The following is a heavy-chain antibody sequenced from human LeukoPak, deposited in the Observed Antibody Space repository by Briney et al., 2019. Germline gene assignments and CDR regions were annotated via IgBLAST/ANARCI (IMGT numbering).Heavy chain of an antibody. CDR3: ARQRIYYYYYMDV. J-gene: IGHJ6*03. CDR2: INHSGST. Sequence: PSQTLSLTCTVSGGSISSGSYYWSWIRQPPGKGLEWIGEINHSGSTNYNPSLKSRVTISVDTSKNQFSLKLSSVTAADTAVYYCARQRIYYYYYMDVWGKGTTVTISS. CDR1: GGSISSGSYY. V-gene: IGHV4-39*01.